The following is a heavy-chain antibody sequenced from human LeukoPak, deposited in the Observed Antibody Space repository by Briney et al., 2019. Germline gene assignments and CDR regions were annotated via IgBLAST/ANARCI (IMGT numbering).Heavy chain of an antibody. V-gene: IGHV4-34*01. Sequence: PSETLSLTCAVYGGSFRGYYWSWIRQPPGKGLEWIGEINHSGSTNYNPSLKSRVTISVDTSKNQFSLKLSSVTAADTAVYYCARGGFDFWSGYRNWFDPWGQGSLVTVSS. CDR2: INHSGST. J-gene: IGHJ5*02. D-gene: IGHD3-3*01. CDR3: ARGGFDFWSGYRNWFDP. CDR1: GGSFRGYY.